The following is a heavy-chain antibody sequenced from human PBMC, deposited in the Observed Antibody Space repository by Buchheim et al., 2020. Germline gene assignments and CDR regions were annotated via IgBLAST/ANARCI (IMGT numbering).Heavy chain of an antibody. Sequence: QITLKESGPTLVESTQTLTLTCTFSGFSLTTGGVGVGWIRQSPGKALELLALIYWNDDKRYSPSLRSRLTITKDTSKNQVVLTMTNMDPVDTGTDYGEHRGLSAGYSSGWDGGYFDYWGQGTL. D-gene: IGHD6-19*01. CDR1: GFSLTTGGVG. V-gene: IGHV2-5*01. CDR2: IYWNDDK. CDR3: EHRGLSAGYSSGWDGGYFDY. J-gene: IGHJ4*02.